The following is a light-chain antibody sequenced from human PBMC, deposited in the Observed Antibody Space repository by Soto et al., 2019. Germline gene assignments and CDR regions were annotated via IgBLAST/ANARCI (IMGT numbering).Light chain of an antibody. CDR2: NGS. CDR3: QQYDTFGT. J-gene: IGKJ1*01. Sequence: DIQMTQSPSTLSASVGDRVTITCRASQTINNWLAWYQQKPGRAPNLLIFNGSSLKDGVPSRCSGSGSGTEFTLTTSSLQPDDFATYYCQQYDTFGTFGQGTKVEIK. CDR1: QTINNW. V-gene: IGKV1-5*01.